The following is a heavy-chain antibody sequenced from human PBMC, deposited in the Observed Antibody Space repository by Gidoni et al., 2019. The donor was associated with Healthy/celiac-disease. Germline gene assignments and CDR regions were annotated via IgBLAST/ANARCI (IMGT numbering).Heavy chain of an antibody. CDR3: ARSSLIWFGDLSGGMDV. CDR1: GFTFRRYA. CDR2: ISYDGSNK. V-gene: IGHV3-30*04. Sequence: QVQLVESGGGVVQPGRSLRLSCAASGFTFRRYAMHWVRQAPGKGLAWVAVISYDGSNKYYADSVKGRFTISRDNSKNTLDLQMNSLRAEDTAVYYCARSSLIWFGDLSGGMDVWGQGTTVTVSS. J-gene: IGHJ6*02. D-gene: IGHD3-10*01.